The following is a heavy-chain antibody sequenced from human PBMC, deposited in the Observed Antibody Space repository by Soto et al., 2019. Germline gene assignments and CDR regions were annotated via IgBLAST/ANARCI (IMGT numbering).Heavy chain of an antibody. D-gene: IGHD6-19*01. CDR1: GFTFSNYN. CDR2: ITYSSTTI. J-gene: IGHJ4*02. V-gene: IGHV3-48*02. Sequence: RLSCAASGFTFSNYNMNWVRQTPGKGLEWVSYITYSSTTISYADSVNGRFTISRDNAKNSLYLQMNSLRDEDTAVYYCARAGLAPFDYWGQGTLVTVS. CDR3: ARAGLAPFDY.